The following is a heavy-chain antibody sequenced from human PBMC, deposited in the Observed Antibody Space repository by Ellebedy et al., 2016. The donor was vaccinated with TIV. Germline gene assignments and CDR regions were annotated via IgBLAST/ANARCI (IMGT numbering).Heavy chain of an antibody. Sequence: GESLKISCVASGFTFSNYNMNWVRQSPGKGLEWVSSIRSTGSDKYYAESVKGRFTISRDNAQDTLFLQMNSLRAEDTAVYFCSRGWSTPDSWGRGTLVIVSS. J-gene: IGHJ4*02. CDR1: GFTFSNYN. D-gene: IGHD2-15*01. V-gene: IGHV3-21*06. CDR3: SRGWSTPDS. CDR2: IRSTGSDK.